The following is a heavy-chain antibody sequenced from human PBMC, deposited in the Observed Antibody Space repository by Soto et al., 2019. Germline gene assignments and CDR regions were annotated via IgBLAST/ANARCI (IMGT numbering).Heavy chain of an antibody. D-gene: IGHD6-6*01. CDR1: GFTFRSYW. CDR2: INGDGSST. V-gene: IGHV3-74*01. Sequence: PGGSLRLSCAASGFTFRSYWLQWVRQAPGKGLVWVSWINGDGSSTSYADSVKGRFTISRDNAKNTLYLQMNSLRAEDTAVYYCASGGSSLNFDSWGQGT. CDR3: ASGGSSLNFDS. J-gene: IGHJ4*02.